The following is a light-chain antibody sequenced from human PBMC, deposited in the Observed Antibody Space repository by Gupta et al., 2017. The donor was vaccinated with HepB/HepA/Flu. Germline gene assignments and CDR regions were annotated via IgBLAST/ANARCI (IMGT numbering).Light chain of an antibody. Sequence: QLVLTQSPSAFASLGASVNLTCPLSSGHSSYAIAWHQQQPDKGPRHLMNVNSDGNHNKGDEFPDRFAGSSSGAARYLTISSLQSEDEAYYYCQTWGTGIRVFGGGTKLTVL. CDR3: QTWGTGIRV. V-gene: IGLV4-69*01. CDR2: VNSDGNH. CDR1: SGHSSYA. J-gene: IGLJ2*01.